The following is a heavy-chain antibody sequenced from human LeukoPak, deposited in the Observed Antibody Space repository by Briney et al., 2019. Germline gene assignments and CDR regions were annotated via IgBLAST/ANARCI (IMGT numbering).Heavy chain of an antibody. V-gene: IGHV1-24*01. J-gene: IGHJ6*02. CDR2: FDPEDGET. CDR3: ATAFLWFGESYYYGMDV. Sequence: RASVKVSCKVSGYTLTELSMHWVRQAPGKGLEWMGGFDPEDGETIYAQKFQGRVTMTEDTSTDTAYMELSSLRSEDTAVYYCATAFLWFGESYYYGMDVWGQGTTVTVS. CDR1: GYTLTELS. D-gene: IGHD3-10*01.